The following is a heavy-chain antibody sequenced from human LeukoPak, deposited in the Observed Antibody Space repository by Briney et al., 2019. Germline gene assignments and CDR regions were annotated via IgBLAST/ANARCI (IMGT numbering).Heavy chain of an antibody. V-gene: IGHV1-69*02. CDR3: ARGPHYDSSGYYSFQH. CDR2: IIPILGIA. D-gene: IGHD3-22*01. Sequence: SVNVSCKASGGTLSRYTISWVRQAAGQGLEWMGRIIPILGIADYAQKFQGRVTITADKSTSTAYMELSSLRSEDTAVYYCARGPHYDSSGYYSFQHWGQGTLVTVSS. J-gene: IGHJ1*01. CDR1: GGTLSRYT.